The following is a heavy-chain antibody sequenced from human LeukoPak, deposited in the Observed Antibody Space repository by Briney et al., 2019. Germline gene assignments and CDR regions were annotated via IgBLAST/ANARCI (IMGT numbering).Heavy chain of an antibody. J-gene: IGHJ5*02. CDR3: ARGKNAFDP. CDR1: GYTFTGYY. CDR2: INTNTGNP. V-gene: IGHV7-4-1*02. Sequence: ASVKVSCKASGYTFTGYYLHWVRQAPGQGLEWMGWINTNTGNPTYAQGFTGRFVFSLDTSVSTAYLQISSLKAEDTAVYYCARGKNAFDPWGQGTLVTVSS.